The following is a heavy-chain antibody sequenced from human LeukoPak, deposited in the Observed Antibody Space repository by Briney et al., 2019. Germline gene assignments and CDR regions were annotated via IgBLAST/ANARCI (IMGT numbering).Heavy chain of an antibody. V-gene: IGHV1-24*01. Sequence: GASVKVSCKVSGYTLTELSMHWVRQAPGKGLEWMGGFDPEDGETIYAQKFQGRVTMTEDTSTDTAYMELSNLRSEDTAVYYCATDDMEWFPLGYWGQGTLVTVSS. J-gene: IGHJ4*02. D-gene: IGHD3-3*01. CDR2: FDPEDGET. CDR1: GYTLTELS. CDR3: ATDDMEWFPLGY.